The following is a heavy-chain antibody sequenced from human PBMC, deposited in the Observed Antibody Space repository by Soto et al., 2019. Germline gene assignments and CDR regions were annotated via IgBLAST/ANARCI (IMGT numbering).Heavy chain of an antibody. J-gene: IGHJ4*02. CDR1: GYPFTRFA. Sequence: ASVKVSCKASGYPFTRFAMHWVRQAPGQRLEWMGWIHAGNVNTKYSQKFRGRVTFTRDTSASTGYMELSSLRSEDTAVYYCARPCTGGTCFHLDYWGQGTQVTVSS. V-gene: IGHV1-3*01. CDR2: IHAGNVNT. CDR3: ARPCTGGTCFHLDY. D-gene: IGHD2-15*01.